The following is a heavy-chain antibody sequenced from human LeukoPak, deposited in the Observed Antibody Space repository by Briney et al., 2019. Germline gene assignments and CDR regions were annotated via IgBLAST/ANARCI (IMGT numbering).Heavy chain of an antibody. CDR1: GGTFSSYA. CDR2: IIPIFGTA. CDR3: ARGGPYYYGSGSYYNYGDY. V-gene: IGHV1-69*13. J-gene: IGHJ4*02. D-gene: IGHD3-10*01. Sequence: ASVKVSCKASGGTFSSYAISWVRQAPGQGLEWMGGIIPIFGTANYAQKFQGRVTITADESTSTAYMELSSLRSEDTAVYYCARGGPYYYGSGSYYNYGDYWGQGTLVTVSS.